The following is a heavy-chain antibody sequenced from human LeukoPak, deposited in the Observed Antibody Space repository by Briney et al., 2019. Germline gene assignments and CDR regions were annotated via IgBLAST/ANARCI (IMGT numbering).Heavy chain of an antibody. CDR2: GSESGGT. CDR3: ARQGLRFLEWLDP. V-gene: IGHV4-34*01. Sequence: SETLSLTCAVYGGSLNGHYWSWIRQPPGKGLEWIGEGSESGGTKFNPSLKSRVTISADTSKNQFSLKLNSVTAADTAVYYCARQGLRFLEWLDPWGQGTLVTVSS. CDR1: GGSLNGHY. D-gene: IGHD3-3*01. J-gene: IGHJ5*02.